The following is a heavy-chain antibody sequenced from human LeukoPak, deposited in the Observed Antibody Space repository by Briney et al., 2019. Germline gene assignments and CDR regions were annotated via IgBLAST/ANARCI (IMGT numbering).Heavy chain of an antibody. CDR1: GFTFSNYA. CDR3: AKEKQRNFDY. CDR2: ISGSGDST. Sequence: PGGSLRLSCAPSGFTFSNYAMSWVRQAPGKGLEWVSGISGSGDSTYYGVSVKGRFTISRDNYKNTLYLQMNSLRAEDTAVYYCAKEKQRNFDYWGQGTLVTVSS. V-gene: IGHV3-23*01. J-gene: IGHJ4*02.